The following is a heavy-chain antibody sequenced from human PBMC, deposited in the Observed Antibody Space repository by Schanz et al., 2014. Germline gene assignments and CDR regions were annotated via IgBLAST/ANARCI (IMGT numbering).Heavy chain of an antibody. V-gene: IGHV3-11*05. D-gene: IGHD6-19*01. Sequence: QVYLVESGGDLVKPGGSLRLSCAASGFTFSDYYMAWIRQAPGKGLEWVSHISGSSIHKNYADSVKGRFSISRDNGETAVYLQSNSLRVEDTAVYYCAKCIGWYGRWAFDIWGQGTMVTVSS. CDR2: ISGSSIHK. CDR3: AKCIGWYGRWAFDI. J-gene: IGHJ3*02. CDR1: GFTFSDYY.